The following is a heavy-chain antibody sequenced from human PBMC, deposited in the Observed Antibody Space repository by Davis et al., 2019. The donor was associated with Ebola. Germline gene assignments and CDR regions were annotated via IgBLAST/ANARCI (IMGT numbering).Heavy chain of an antibody. V-gene: IGHV4-38-2*01. CDR3: ARPSYPPK. CDR1: GYSISSGYY. J-gene: IGHJ4*02. CDR2: IYHSGST. D-gene: IGHD2-2*01. Sequence: LETLSLTCSVSGYSISSGYYWGWIRQPPGKGLEWIGSIYHSGSTYYNPSLKSRVTISVDTSKNQFSLKLSSVTAADTAVYYCARPSYPPKWGQGTLVTVSS.